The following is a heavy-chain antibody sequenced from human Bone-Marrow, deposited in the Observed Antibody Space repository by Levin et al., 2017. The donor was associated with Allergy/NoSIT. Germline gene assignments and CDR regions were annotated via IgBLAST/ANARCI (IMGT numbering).Heavy chain of an antibody. CDR3: AKELDSSAHLDYLDY. CDR1: GFTFDGYA. CDR2: ISENGYNI. Sequence: QAGGSLRLSCAASGFTFDGYAMSWVRQAPGEGLEWVSTISENGYNIYYADSVKGRFTISRDNSKNTLYLQMNSLRAEDTAIYYCAKELDSSAHLDYLDYWGQGTLVTVSS. J-gene: IGHJ4*02. D-gene: IGHD6-13*01. V-gene: IGHV3-23*01.